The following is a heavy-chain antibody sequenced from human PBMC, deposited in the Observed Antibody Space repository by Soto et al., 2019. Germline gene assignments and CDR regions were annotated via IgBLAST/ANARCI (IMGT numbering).Heavy chain of an antibody. J-gene: IGHJ6*03. Sequence: GESLKISCAASGFTFSSYWMSWVRQAPGKGLEWVANIKQDGSEKYYVDSVKGRFTISRDNAKNSLYLQMNSLRAEDTAVYYCARGLDYDILTGLPNYYYYMDVWGKGTTVTVSS. CDR1: GFTFSSYW. D-gene: IGHD3-9*01. CDR3: ARGLDYDILTGLPNYYYYMDV. V-gene: IGHV3-7*01. CDR2: IKQDGSEK.